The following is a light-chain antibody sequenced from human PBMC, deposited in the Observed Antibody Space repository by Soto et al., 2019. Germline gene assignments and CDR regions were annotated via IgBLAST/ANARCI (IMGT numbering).Light chain of an antibody. CDR2: GAS. V-gene: IGKV3-15*01. J-gene: IGKJ1*01. CDR3: QQYNNRPPWT. CDR1: QGVSRK. Sequence: DIVMTQSPATLSVAPGERVTFSCRASQGVSRKLAWYQQKPGQAPRLLIFGASTRATGIPARFSGSGSGTEFSLTITSLQSEDFALYYCQQYNNRPPWTFGQGTKVDI.